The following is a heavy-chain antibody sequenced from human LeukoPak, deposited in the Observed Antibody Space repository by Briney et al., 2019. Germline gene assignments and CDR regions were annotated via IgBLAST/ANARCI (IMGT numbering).Heavy chain of an antibody. CDR2: IYTGGST. D-gene: IGHD6-13*01. V-gene: IGHV4-4*07. J-gene: IGHJ6*03. CDR3: ARDSSSWVYYYYMDV. Sequence: SETLSLTCTVSGGSISSYYWSWIRQPAGKGLEWIGRIYTGGSTNYNPSLKSRVTMSVDTSKNQFSLKLSSVTAADTAVYYCARDSSSWVYYYYMDVWGKGTTVTVSS. CDR1: GGSISSYY.